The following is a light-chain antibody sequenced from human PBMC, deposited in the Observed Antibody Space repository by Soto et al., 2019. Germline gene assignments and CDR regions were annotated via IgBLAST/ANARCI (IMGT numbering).Light chain of an antibody. Sequence: DLQMTQSPSTLSASVGDRVTITCRASQSVSSWLAWYQQKPGKAPKLLIYKASSLESGVPSRFSGSGSGTEFTLTISSLQPDDFATYYCQLYSTFGQGTKVEIK. CDR3: QLYST. J-gene: IGKJ1*01. CDR2: KAS. CDR1: QSVSSW. V-gene: IGKV1-5*03.